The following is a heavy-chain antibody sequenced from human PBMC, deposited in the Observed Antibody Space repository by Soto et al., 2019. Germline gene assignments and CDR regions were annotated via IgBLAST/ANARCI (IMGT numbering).Heavy chain of an antibody. Sequence: SETLSLTCTVSGGSVATTTDFWGWIRQPPGKGLEWLGTLQYRGSTDYNPSVKSRVAMSLNTSKNQFSLRLTSVTAADTAVYFCAKYDEYSPLSYWGQGALVTVSS. D-gene: IGHD3-3*01. CDR1: GGSVATTTDF. J-gene: IGHJ4*02. CDR3: AKYDEYSPLSY. V-gene: IGHV4-39*01. CDR2: LQYRGST.